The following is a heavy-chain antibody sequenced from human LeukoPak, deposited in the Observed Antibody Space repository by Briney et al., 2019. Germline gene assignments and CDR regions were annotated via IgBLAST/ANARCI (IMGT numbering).Heavy chain of an antibody. D-gene: IGHD1-26*01. Sequence: GGSLRLSCAASGFTFSSYSMNWVRQAPGKGLEWVSSISSSSSYIYYADSVKGRFTISRDNAKNSLCLQMNSLRAEDTAVYYCARDNVGATNFDYWGQGTLVTVSS. J-gene: IGHJ4*02. CDR2: ISSSSSYI. V-gene: IGHV3-21*01. CDR1: GFTFSSYS. CDR3: ARDNVGATNFDY.